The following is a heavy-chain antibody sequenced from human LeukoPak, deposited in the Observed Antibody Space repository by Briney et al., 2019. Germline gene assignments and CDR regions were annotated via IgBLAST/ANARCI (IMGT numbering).Heavy chain of an antibody. CDR2: IYYSGST. CDR3: AREGDTVGAYYGMDV. V-gene: IGHV4-30-4*01. J-gene: IGHJ6*04. D-gene: IGHD1-26*01. Sequence: SETPSLTCTVSGGSISSGDYYWSWIRQPPGKGLEWIGYIYYSGSTYYNPSLKSRVTISVDTSKNQFSLKLSSVTAADTAVYYCAREGDTVGAYYGMDVWGKGTTVTVSS. CDR1: GGSISSGDYY.